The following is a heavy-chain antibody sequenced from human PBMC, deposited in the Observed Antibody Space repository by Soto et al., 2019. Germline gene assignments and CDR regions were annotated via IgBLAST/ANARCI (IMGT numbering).Heavy chain of an antibody. CDR3: AREMENGGFDY. J-gene: IGHJ4*02. CDR1: GFTFSSYD. V-gene: IGHV3-13*01. Sequence: GGSLRLSCAASGFTFSSYDMHWVRQATGKGLEWVSAIGTAGDTYYPGSVKGRFTISRENAKNSLYLQMNSLRAGDTAVYYCAREMENGGFDYWGQGTLVTVSS. D-gene: IGHD3-16*01. CDR2: IGTAGDT.